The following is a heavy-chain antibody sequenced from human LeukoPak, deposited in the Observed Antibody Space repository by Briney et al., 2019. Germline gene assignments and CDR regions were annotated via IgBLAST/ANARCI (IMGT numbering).Heavy chain of an antibody. V-gene: IGHV4-4*07. CDR3: ARDRGDCSSTSCYRVNWFDP. J-gene: IGHJ5*02. Sequence: SETLSLTCTVSGGSISSYYWSWIRQPAGKGLEWIGRIYTSGSPNYNPSLKSRVTMSVDTSKNQFSLKLSSMTAADTAVYYCARDRGDCSSTSCYRVNWFDPWGQGTLVTVSS. CDR2: IYTSGSP. D-gene: IGHD2-2*02. CDR1: GGSISSYY.